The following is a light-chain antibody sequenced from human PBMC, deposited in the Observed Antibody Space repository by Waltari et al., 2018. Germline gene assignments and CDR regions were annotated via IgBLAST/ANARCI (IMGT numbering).Light chain of an antibody. CDR3: QQYNNWPPYT. CDR1: QRITSN. J-gene: IGKJ2*01. CDR2: GAS. Sequence: EVLLTQSPATLSLSPGERATLSCRASQRITSNLAWYQQKPGQAPRLLIYGASNRATGIPARFSGSGSVTEFTLTIDSLQSEDFAVYYCQQYNNWPPYTFGQGTKLEIK. V-gene: IGKV3-15*01.